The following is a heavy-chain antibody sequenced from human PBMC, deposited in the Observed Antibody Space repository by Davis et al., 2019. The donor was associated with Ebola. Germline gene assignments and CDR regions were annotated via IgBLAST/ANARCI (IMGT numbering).Heavy chain of an antibody. V-gene: IGHV4-30-2*01. CDR3: AGLRLVSFFAY. CDR2: IYSSGIT. CDR1: GGSISSAAYS. J-gene: IGHJ4*02. D-gene: IGHD2-21*02. Sequence: MPSETLSLTCAVSGGSISSAAYSWTWIRQPPGKGLEWIGYIYSSGITYYNSSLESRVSISIDNSNNQFSLRLTSVTAADTAVYYCAGLRLVSFFAYWGQGALVTVSS.